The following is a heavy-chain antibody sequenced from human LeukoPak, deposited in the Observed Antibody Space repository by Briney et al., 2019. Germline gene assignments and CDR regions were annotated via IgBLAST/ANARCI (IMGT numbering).Heavy chain of an antibody. CDR2: ISSNGGST. CDR3: VKDQGFWSGSYGGDY. V-gene: IGHV3-64D*09. CDR1: GFTFSSYA. D-gene: IGHD3-3*01. J-gene: IGHJ4*02. Sequence: PGGSLRLSCSASGFTFSSYAMHWVRQAPEKGLEYVSAISSNGGSTYYADSVKGRFTISRDNSKNTLYLQMSSLRAEDTAVYYCVKDQGFWSGSYGGDYWGQGTLVTVSS.